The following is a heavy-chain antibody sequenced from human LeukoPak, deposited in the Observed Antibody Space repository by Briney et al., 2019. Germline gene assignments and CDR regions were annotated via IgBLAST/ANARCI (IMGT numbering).Heavy chain of an antibody. Sequence: GASVTVSCKASGYTFTGYYMHWVRQAPGQGLEWMGRINPNSGGTNYAQKLQGRVTMTTDTSTSTAYMELRSLRSDDTAVYYCAREPNYYDSSGYCYWGQGTLVTVSS. V-gene: IGHV1-2*06. CDR2: INPNSGGT. D-gene: IGHD3-22*01. CDR3: AREPNYYDSSGYCY. J-gene: IGHJ4*02. CDR1: GYTFTGYY.